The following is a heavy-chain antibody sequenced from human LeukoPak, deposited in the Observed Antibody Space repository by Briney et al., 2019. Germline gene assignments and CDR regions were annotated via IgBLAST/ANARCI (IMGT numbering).Heavy chain of an antibody. V-gene: IGHV3-7*01. D-gene: IGHD3-10*02. Sequence: GGSLRLSCTTSEFTLSYFWMSWVRQAPGEGLEWVANIKHDGSGMSYVDSVKGRFTISRDNAKNSLYLQMNSLRAEDTAVYYCAELGITMIGGVWGKGTTVTISS. CDR2: IKHDGSGM. CDR1: EFTLSYFW. J-gene: IGHJ6*04. CDR3: AELGITMIGGV.